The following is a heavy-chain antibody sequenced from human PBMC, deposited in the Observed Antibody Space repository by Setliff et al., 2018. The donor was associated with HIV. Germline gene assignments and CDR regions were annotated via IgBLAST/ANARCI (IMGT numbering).Heavy chain of an antibody. CDR3: ARGTTQLVPTATRAGFDI. Sequence: PSETLSLTCNVSDDSISSGLYYWSWIRQPAGKGLEWIGHIYTSGSTQYSPSLRSRLTLSVDTSKNEFSLKLNSVTAADTAIYFCARGTTQLVPTATRAGFDIWGQGTLVT. D-gene: IGHD2-15*01. J-gene: IGHJ3*02. V-gene: IGHV4-61*09. CDR1: DDSISSGLYY. CDR2: IYTSGST.